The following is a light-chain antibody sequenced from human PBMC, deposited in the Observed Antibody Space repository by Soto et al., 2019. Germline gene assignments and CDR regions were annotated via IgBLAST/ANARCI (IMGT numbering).Light chain of an antibody. CDR2: DVS. CDR1: SSNVGDYNY. Sequence: QSALTQPRSVSGSPGQSVTISCTGTSSNVGDYNYVSWYQRHPGKPPKLMIYDVSKRPSGVPDRFSGSKSGNTASLTISGLQAEDEADYYCCSYAGSYTLVFGGGTKLTVL. V-gene: IGLV2-11*01. J-gene: IGLJ2*01. CDR3: CSYAGSYTLV.